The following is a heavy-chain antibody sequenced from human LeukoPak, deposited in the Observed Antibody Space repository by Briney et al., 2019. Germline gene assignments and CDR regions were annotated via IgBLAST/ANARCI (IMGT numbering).Heavy chain of an antibody. V-gene: IGHV6-1*01. CDR3: ARAVAGRLDY. J-gene: IGHJ4*02. D-gene: IGHD6-19*01. CDR1: GDSVSSNNAG. Sequence: SQTLSLTCAIPGDSVSSNNAGWTRIRQSPSRGLEWLGRTYYRSKWYNDYAVSVKSRITIGPDTSKNQFSLQLNSVTPEDTAVYYCARAVAGRLDYWGQGTLVTVSS. CDR2: TYYRSKWYN.